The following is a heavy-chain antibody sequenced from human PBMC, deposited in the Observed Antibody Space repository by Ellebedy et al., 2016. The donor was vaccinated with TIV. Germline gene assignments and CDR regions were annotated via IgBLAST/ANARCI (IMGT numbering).Heavy chain of an antibody. CDR2: IRQEGDEI. J-gene: IGHJ5*02. CDR1: GFNFRSYW. Sequence: GESLKISCAASGFNFRSYWMTWVRQAPGEGLEWVAKIRQEGDEIYYVEFVKGRFTISRDNAKNSLFLKMNSLRVEDTAVYYCARRASYGDYAVQVNPWFDPWGQGTLVTVSS. D-gene: IGHD4-17*01. CDR3: ARRASYGDYAVQVNPWFDP. V-gene: IGHV3-7*01.